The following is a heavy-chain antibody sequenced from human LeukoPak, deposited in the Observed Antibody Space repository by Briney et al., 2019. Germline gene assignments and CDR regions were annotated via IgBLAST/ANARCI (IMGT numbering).Heavy chain of an antibody. CDR3: ARSHLSYFGYSSYIAW. CDR2: IYTSTST. V-gene: IGHV4-4*07. Sequence: SETLSLTCTVSGGSISRYYWSWIRQPAGKGLEWIGRIYTSTSTNSYRSLKSRLTMSAGTCKNQFSLKRSSVTAADTAVYYCARSHLSYFGYSSYIAWGGQPTLVTVYS. J-gene: IGHJ4*02. D-gene: IGHD6-13*01. CDR1: GGSISRYY.